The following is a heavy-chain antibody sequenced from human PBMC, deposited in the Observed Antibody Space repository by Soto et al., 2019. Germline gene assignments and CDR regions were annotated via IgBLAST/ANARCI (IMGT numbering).Heavy chain of an antibody. Sequence: GESLKISCAASGFTFSSYSMNWVRQAPGKGLEWVSSISSSSSYIYYADSVKGRFTISRDNAKNSLYLQMNSLRAEDTAVDYCARDRTGDFWSGYDAFDIWGQGTMVTVSS. CDR3: ARDRTGDFWSGYDAFDI. CDR1: GFTFSSYS. V-gene: IGHV3-21*01. J-gene: IGHJ3*02. D-gene: IGHD3-3*01. CDR2: ISSSSSYI.